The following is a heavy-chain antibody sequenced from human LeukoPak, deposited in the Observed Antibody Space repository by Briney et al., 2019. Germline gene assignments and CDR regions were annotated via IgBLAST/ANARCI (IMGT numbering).Heavy chain of an antibody. CDR3: ARDRGPVPASSDAFDI. Sequence: GGSLRLSCAASGFTFDDYAMHWVRQAPGKGLEWVSGIRWNSGSIGYADSVNGRFTISRDNSKNTLYLQMNSLRAEDTAVYYCARDRGPVPASSDAFDIWGQGTMVTVSS. D-gene: IGHD2-2*01. CDR1: GFTFDDYA. V-gene: IGHV3-9*01. CDR2: IRWNSGSI. J-gene: IGHJ3*02.